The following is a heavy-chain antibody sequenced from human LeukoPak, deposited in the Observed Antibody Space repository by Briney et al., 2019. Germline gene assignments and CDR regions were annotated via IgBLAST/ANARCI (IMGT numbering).Heavy chain of an antibody. J-gene: IGHJ3*02. CDR1: GYSFTSYW. D-gene: IGHD3-22*01. CDR3: ARPGRGGYNAFDI. CDR2: IIPIFGTA. V-gene: IGHV1-69*01. Sequence: KISCKGSGYSFTSYWIGWVRQAPGQGLEWMGGIIPIFGTANYAQKFQGRVTITADESTSTAYMELSSLRSEDTAVYYCARPGRGGYNAFDIWGQGTMVTVSS.